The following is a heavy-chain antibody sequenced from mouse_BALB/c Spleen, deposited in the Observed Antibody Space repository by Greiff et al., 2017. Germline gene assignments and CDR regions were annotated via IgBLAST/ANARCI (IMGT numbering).Heavy chain of an antibody. CDR3: ARGRYYRYDGGYAMDY. D-gene: IGHD2-14*01. V-gene: IGHV1S137*01. CDR2: ISTYYGDA. Sequence: VQVVESGAELVRPGVSVKISCKGSGYTFTDYAMHWVKQSHAKSLEWIGVISTYYGDASYNQKFKGKATMTVDKSSSTAYMELARLTSEDSAIYYCARGRYYRYDGGYAMDYWGQGTSVTVSS. CDR1: GYTFTDYA. J-gene: IGHJ4*01.